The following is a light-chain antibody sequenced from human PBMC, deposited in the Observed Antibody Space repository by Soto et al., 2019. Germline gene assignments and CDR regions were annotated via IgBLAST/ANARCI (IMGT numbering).Light chain of an antibody. V-gene: IGLV2-23*03. CDR2: EGS. CDR3: CSYAGSSTFV. Sequence: QSALTQPASVSGSPGQSITISCTGTSSDLGSYNLVSWYQHHPGKAPKLMIYEGSKRPSGVSNRFSGSKSGNTASLTISGLQAEDEADYYCCSYAGSSTFVFGGGTQLTVL. CDR1: SSDLGSYNL. J-gene: IGLJ2*01.